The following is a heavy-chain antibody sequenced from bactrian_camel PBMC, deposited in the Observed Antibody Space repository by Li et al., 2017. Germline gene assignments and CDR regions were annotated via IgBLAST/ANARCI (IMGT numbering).Heavy chain of an antibody. CDR1: GFTSSSNC. J-gene: IGHJ4*01. Sequence: HVQLVESGGGLVQFGGSLRLSCSASGFTSSSNCIGWFREAPGMQREGVASIYTGGETLYADSVKGRFTISQDNSKNTLYLQMDNLKPEDTAMYYCAADWASSSEDCLSRTEFPYWGQGTQVTVS. CDR2: IYTGGET. V-gene: IGHV3S1*01. CDR3: AADWASSSEDCLSRTEFPY. D-gene: IGHD5*01.